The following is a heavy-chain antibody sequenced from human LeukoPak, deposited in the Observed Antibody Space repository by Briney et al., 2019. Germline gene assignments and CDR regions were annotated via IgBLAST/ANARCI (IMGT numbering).Heavy chain of an antibody. CDR3: ARDAGHQVSRRNYYAMDV. J-gene: IGHJ6*02. CDR1: GGSISSSTYY. Sequence: SETLSLTCTVSGGSISSSTYYWGWVRQPPGKGLEWIGSMYYSGSTYYNPSLKSRVTIYVDTSKNQFSLKLSSVTAADTAVYYCARDAGHQVSRRNYYAMDVWGQGTTVTVSS. D-gene: IGHD2-2*01. V-gene: IGHV4-39*07. CDR2: MYYSGST.